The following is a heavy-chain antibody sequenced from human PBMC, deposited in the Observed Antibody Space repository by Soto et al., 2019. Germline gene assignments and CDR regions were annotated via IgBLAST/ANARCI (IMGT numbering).Heavy chain of an antibody. Sequence: PGGSLRLSCAPSGFNFSSYGMHWVRQAPGKGRKWVAVISYDGSNKYYADSVKGRFTISRDNSKNTLYLQMNSLRAEDTAVYYCAKDISSSWPRLYYYYGMDVWGQGTTVTVSS. D-gene: IGHD6-13*01. CDR2: ISYDGSNK. CDR1: GFNFSSYG. V-gene: IGHV3-30*18. J-gene: IGHJ6*02. CDR3: AKDISSSWPRLYYYYGMDV.